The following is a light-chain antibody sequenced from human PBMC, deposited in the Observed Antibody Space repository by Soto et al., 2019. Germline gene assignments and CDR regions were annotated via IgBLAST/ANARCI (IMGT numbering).Light chain of an antibody. CDR3: QSYDSSLNGVV. CDR1: SSNIGAGYN. Sequence: QSVLTQPASVSGAPGQRVTISCTGSSSNIGAGYNVQWYQQLPGTAPKLLIYGNTNRPSGVPDRFSGSKSGTSASLAITGLQAEDETDYYCQSYDSSLNGVVFGGGTKLTVL. J-gene: IGLJ2*01. V-gene: IGLV1-40*01. CDR2: GNT.